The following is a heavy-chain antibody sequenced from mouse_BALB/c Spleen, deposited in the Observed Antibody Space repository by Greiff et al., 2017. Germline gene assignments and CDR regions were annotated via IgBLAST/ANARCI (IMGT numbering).Heavy chain of an antibody. CDR3: ARRDDGPPGWYFDV. D-gene: IGHD2-3*01. Sequence: QVQLKQSGAELVRPGTSVKVSCKASGYAFTNYLIEWVKQRPGQGLEWIGVINPGSGGTNYNEKFKGKATLTADKSSSTAYMQLSSLTSDDSAVYFCARRDDGPPGWYFDVWGAGTTVTVSS. J-gene: IGHJ1*01. CDR1: GYAFTNYL. V-gene: IGHV1-54*03. CDR2: INPGSGGT.